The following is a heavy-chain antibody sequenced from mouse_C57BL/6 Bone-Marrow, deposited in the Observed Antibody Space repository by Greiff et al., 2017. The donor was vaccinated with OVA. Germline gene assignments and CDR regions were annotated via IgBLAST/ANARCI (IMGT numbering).Heavy chain of an antibody. J-gene: IGHJ2*01. CDR3: ARHGYYPYYFDY. CDR2: INPSNGGT. V-gene: IGHV1-53*01. Sequence: VKLQQPGTELVKPGASVKLSCKASGYTFTSYWMHWVKQRPGQGLEWIGNINPSNGGTNYNEKFKSKATLTVDQSSSTAYMQLSSLTSEDSAVYYCARHGYYPYYFDYWGQGTTLTVSS. CDR1: GYTFTSYW. D-gene: IGHD2-3*01.